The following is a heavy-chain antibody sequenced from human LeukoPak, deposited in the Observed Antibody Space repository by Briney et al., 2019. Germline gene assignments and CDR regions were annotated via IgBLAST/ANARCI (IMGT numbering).Heavy chain of an antibody. CDR1: GGSVSSGSYY. Sequence: PSETLSLTCTVSGGSVSSGSYYWSWIRQPPGKGLEWIGYIYYSGSTNYNPSLKSRVTISVDTSKNQFSLKLSSVTAADTAVYYCARERRDGYNFFDYWGQGILVTVSS. J-gene: IGHJ4*02. CDR2: IYYSGST. V-gene: IGHV4-61*01. D-gene: IGHD5-24*01. CDR3: ARERRDGYNFFDY.